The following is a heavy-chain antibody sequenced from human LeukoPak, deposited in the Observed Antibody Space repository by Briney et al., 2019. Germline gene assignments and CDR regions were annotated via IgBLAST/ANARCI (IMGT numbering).Heavy chain of an antibody. Sequence: GESLQISCKGSGYSFSTNWIGWVRQMPGKGLEWMGLIYPSDSDTRYNPSFQGQVTISADRSISTTSLQWRSLKASDTATYYCARLTPGVGATAEYWGQGTLVTVSS. CDR2: IYPSDSDT. CDR1: GYSFSTNW. CDR3: ARLTPGVGATAEY. V-gene: IGHV5-51*01. D-gene: IGHD1-26*01. J-gene: IGHJ4*02.